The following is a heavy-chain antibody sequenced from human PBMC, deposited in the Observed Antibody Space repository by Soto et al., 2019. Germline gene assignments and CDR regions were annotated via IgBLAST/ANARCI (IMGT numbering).Heavy chain of an antibody. CDR1: GFTFSSYG. D-gene: IGHD4-17*01. Sequence: PGXSLRLSCAASGFTFSSYGMHWVRQAPGKGLEWVAVISYDGSNKYYADSVKGRFTISRDNSKNTLYLQMNSLRAEDTAVYYCAKGDYGSYYFDYWGQGTLVTVSS. J-gene: IGHJ4*02. CDR2: ISYDGSNK. V-gene: IGHV3-30*18. CDR3: AKGDYGSYYFDY.